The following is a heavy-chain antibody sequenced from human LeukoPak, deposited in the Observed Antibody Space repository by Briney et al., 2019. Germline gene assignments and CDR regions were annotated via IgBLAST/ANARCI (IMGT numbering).Heavy chain of an antibody. D-gene: IGHD4-11*01. CDR3: AKDEDYSNYYFDY. Sequence: GGSPRLSCAASGFTFSSYAMSWVRQAPGKGLEWVSAISGSGGSTYYADSVKGRFTISRDNSKNTLYLQMNSLRAEDTAVYYCAKDEDYSNYYFDYWGQGTLVTVSS. J-gene: IGHJ4*02. CDR1: GFTFSSYA. CDR2: ISGSGGST. V-gene: IGHV3-23*01.